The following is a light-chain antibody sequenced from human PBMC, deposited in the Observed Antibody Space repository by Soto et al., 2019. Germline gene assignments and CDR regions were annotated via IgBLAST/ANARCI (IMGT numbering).Light chain of an antibody. J-gene: IGKJ4*01. Sequence: EIVLTQSPGTLSLSPGERVTLSCRASQSVGSGYLAWYQQKPGQAPRLLIYGVSNRATDIPDRFSGSGSGTDFTLTISGLQPEDSAVYYCQQYANSLPEPTFGGGTRVEIK. CDR1: QSVGSGY. CDR2: GVS. CDR3: QQYANSLPEPT. V-gene: IGKV3-20*01.